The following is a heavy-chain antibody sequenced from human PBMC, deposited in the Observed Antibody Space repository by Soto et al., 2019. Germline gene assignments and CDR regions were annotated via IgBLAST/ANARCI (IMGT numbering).Heavy chain of an antibody. CDR3: AREGDIVVVPAAALFDY. D-gene: IGHD2-2*01. CDR1: GYTFTSYY. J-gene: IGHJ4*02. CDR2: INPSGGST. V-gene: IGHV1-46*01. Sequence: SVKVSCKASGYTFTSYYMHWVRQAPGQGLEWMGIINPSGGSTSYAQKFQGRVTMTRDTSTSTVYMELSSLRSEDTAVYYCAREGDIVVVPAAALFDYWGQGTLVTVSS.